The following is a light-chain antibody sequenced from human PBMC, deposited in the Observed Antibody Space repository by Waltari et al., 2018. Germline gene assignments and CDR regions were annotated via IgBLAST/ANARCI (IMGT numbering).Light chain of an antibody. J-gene: IGKJ4*01. CDR1: QSISSY. Sequence: DIQMTQLPPSLPASEGDRPTITCRASQSISSYLNWYQQKPGKAPKLLIYASSSLQSGVPSRFSGSGSGTDFTLTISSLQPEDFATYYCQQSYSTQLTFGGGTKVEIK. CDR2: ASS. V-gene: IGKV1-39*01. CDR3: QQSYSTQLT.